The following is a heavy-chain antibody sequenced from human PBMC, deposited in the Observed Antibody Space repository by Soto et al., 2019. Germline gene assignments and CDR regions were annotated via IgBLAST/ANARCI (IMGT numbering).Heavy chain of an antibody. CDR2: MNPSGGST. CDR3: ARDRSRIAVAGYFDY. D-gene: IGHD6-19*01. CDR1: PYTFTSYY. J-gene: IGHJ4*02. V-gene: IGHV1-46*01. Sequence: CKASPYTFTSYYMHWVRQAPGQGLEWMVIMNPSGGSTSYAQKFQGRVTMTRGTSTNTVYKELSSLRSEDTAVYYCARDRSRIAVAGYFDYWGQGTLVTVSS.